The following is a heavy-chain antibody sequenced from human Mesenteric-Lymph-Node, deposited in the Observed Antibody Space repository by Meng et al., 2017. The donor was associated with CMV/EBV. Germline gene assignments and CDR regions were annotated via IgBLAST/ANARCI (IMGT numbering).Heavy chain of an antibody. D-gene: IGHD1-26*01. CDR1: GFTFSSYS. V-gene: IGHV3-23*01. J-gene: IGHJ5*02. CDR3: ARDNSGSLYDL. Sequence: GESLKISCAASGFTFSSYSMNWVRQAPGKGLEWVSTISGSGGSTYYADSVKGRFSISRDNSKNTLFLEMNSLRAEDTAVYYCARDNSGSLYDLWGQGTLVTVSS. CDR2: ISGSGGST.